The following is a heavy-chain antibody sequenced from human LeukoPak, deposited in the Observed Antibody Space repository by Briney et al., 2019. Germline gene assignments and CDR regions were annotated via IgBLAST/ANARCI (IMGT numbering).Heavy chain of an antibody. Sequence: SETLSLTRTVSGGSISSGSYYWSWIRQPAGKGLEWIGRIYTSGSTNYNPSLKSRVTISVDTSENQFSLKLSSVTAADTAVYYCARAYYDSSGYYYEGWGQGTLVTVSS. CDR3: ARAYYDSSGYYYEG. J-gene: IGHJ4*02. CDR2: IYTSGST. CDR1: GGSISSGSYY. D-gene: IGHD3-22*01. V-gene: IGHV4-61*02.